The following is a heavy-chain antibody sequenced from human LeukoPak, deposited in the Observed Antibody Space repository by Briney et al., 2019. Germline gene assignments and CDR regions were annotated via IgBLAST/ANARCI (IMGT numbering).Heavy chain of an antibody. D-gene: IGHD5-18*01. CDR1: GYTFTSYG. Sequence: ASVKVSCKASGYTFTSYGISWVRQAPGQGLEWMGWMNPNTGNTGYAQKFQGRVTITRNTSISTVYMELSSLRSEDTAVYYCATKVLRSGYTYGFGNYWGQGTLVTVSS. V-gene: IGHV1-8*03. J-gene: IGHJ4*02. CDR3: ATKVLRSGYTYGFGNY. CDR2: MNPNTGNT.